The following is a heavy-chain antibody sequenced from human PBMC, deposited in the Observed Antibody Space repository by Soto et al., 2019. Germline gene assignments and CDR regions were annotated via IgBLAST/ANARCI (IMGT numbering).Heavy chain of an antibody. J-gene: IGHJ4*02. CDR2: MNPRSGST. CDR3: TRARGAETFDC. D-gene: IGHD2-15*01. Sequence: GASVKVSCKASGNSFSRYDIHWVRQATGHGLEWMGWMNPRSGSTGYAQNFRGRVTMTRDSATGTAYMDLSSLRYEDTAIYFCTRARGAETFDCWGQGSRVTGSS. V-gene: IGHV1-8*01. CDR1: GNSFSRYD.